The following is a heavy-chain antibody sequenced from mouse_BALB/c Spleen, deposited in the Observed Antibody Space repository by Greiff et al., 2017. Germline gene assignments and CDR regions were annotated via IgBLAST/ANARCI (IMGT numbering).Heavy chain of an antibody. CDR3: ARRENYRYYGILGY. J-gene: IGHJ2*01. CDR2: IDPANGNT. V-gene: IGHV14-3*02. Sequence: EVKLQESGAELVKPGASVKLSCTASGFNIKDTYMHWVKQRPEQGLEWIGRIDPANGNTKYDPKFQGKATITADSSSNTAYLQLSSLTSEDTAVYYCARRENYRYYGILGYWGQGTTLTVSS. CDR1: GFNIKDTY. D-gene: IGHD2-1*01.